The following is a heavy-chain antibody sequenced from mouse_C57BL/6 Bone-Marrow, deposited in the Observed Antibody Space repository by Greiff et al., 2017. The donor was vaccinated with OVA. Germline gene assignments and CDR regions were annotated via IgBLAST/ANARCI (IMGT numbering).Heavy chain of an antibody. J-gene: IGHJ1*03. CDR3: ARKGGGSSYWYFDV. V-gene: IGHV1-53*01. D-gene: IGHD1-1*01. CDR1: GYTFTSYW. Sequence: VQLQQPGTELVKPGASVKLSCKASGYTFTSYWMHWVKQRPGQGLEWIGNINPSNGGTNYNEKFKSKATLTVDKSSSTAYMQLSSLTSEDSAVYYCARKGGGSSYWYFDVWGTGTTVTVSS. CDR2: INPSNGGT.